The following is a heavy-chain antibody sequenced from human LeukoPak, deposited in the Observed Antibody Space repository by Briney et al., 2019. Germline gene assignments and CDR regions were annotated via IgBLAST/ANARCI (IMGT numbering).Heavy chain of an antibody. D-gene: IGHD6-19*01. V-gene: IGHV3-48*03. CDR1: GFTFSSYA. CDR2: ISGNGITP. J-gene: IGHJ4*02. Sequence: GGSLRLSCAASGFTFSSYAMTWVRQAPGKGLEWISAISGNGITPYYADSVKGRFTISRDNVQNSLYLQMDSLSVEDRAVYYCARGRRGPIAGAVNFDYWGQGTLVTVSS. CDR3: ARGRRGPIAGAVNFDY.